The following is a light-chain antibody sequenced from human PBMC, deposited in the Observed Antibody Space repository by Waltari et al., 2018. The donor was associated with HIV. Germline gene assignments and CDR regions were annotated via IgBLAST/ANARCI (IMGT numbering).Light chain of an antibody. CDR3: ATWDDSLNGFYV. J-gene: IGLJ1*01. CDR2: SNN. CDR1: SSNIGSNT. V-gene: IGLV1-44*01. Sequence: QSVLTQPPSASGTPGQRVTISCSGSSSNIGSNTVNWYQQLPGTAPKLLIYSNNQRPSGVPDRFSGSKSGTSASLAISGLQSEDEADYYCATWDDSLNGFYVFGTGANVTVL.